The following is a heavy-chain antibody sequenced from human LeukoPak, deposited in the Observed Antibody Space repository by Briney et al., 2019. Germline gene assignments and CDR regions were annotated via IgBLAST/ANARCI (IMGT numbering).Heavy chain of an antibody. CDR1: GGSISGYY. D-gene: IGHD6-19*01. CDR2: IYSGGST. J-gene: IGHJ4*02. CDR3: ARGKWYSSGWYFDY. Sequence: ETLSLTCTVSGGSISGYYWSWIRQPPGKGLEWVSVIYSGGSTYYADSVKGRFTISRDNSKNTLYLQMNSLRAEDTAVYYCARGKWYSSGWYFDYWGQGTLVTVSS. V-gene: IGHV3-66*01.